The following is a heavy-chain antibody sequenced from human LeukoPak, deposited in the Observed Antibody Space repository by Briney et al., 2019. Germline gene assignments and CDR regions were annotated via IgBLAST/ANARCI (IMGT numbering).Heavy chain of an antibody. CDR2: ISWNSGNI. CDR3: AKDGCSGGNCYAELDY. V-gene: IGHV3-9*01. J-gene: IGHJ4*02. Sequence: GGSLRLSCAASGFTFDDYAMHWVRQAPGKGLEWVSGISWNSGNIGYADSVKGRFTISRGNPKNSLFLQMDSLKPEDTALYYCAKDGCSGGNCYAELDYWGQGTLVTVSS. D-gene: IGHD2-15*01. CDR1: GFTFDDYA.